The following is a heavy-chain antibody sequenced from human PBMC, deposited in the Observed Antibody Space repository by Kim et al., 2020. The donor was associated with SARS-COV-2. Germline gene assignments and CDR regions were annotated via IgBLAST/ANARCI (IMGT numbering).Heavy chain of an antibody. D-gene: IGHD3-10*01. CDR3: LVLQWFGESTLSGGY. J-gene: IGHJ4*02. CDR1: GYTFTSYY. Sequence: ASVKVSCKASGYTFTSYYMHWVRQAPGQGLEWMGIINPSGGSTSYAQKFQGRVTMTRDTSTSTVYMELSSLRSEDTAVYYCLVLQWFGESTLSGGYWGQGTLVTVSS. V-gene: IGHV1-46*01. CDR2: INPSGGST.